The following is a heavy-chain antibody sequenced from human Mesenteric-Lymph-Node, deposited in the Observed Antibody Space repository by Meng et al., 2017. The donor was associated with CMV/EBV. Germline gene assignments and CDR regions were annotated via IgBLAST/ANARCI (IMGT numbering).Heavy chain of an antibody. D-gene: IGHD2-15*01. J-gene: IGHJ6*02. Sequence: GESLKISCAASGFTFSSYTVNWVRQAPGKGLEWVSSISGSSTYVYYADSMKGRFTISRDNSKNTLYLQMNSLRAEDTAVYYCARAGGGFYYYYGMDVWGQGTTVTVSS. CDR3: ARAGGGFYYYYGMDV. V-gene: IGHV3-21*01. CDR2: ISGSSTYV. CDR1: GFTFSSYT.